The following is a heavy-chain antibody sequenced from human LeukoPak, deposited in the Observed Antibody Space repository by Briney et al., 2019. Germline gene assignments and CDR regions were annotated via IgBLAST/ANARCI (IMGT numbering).Heavy chain of an antibody. V-gene: IGHV4-34*01. CDR2: INHSGST. D-gene: IGHD3-10*01. CDR3: ARVRGSGSFPYFDY. J-gene: IGHJ4*02. CDR1: GGSFSGYY. Sequence: WETLSLTCAVYGGSFSGYYWSWIRQPPGKGLEWIGEINHSGSTNYNPSLKSRVTISVDTSKNQFSLKLSSVTAADTAVYYCARVRGSGSFPYFDYWGQGTLVTVSS.